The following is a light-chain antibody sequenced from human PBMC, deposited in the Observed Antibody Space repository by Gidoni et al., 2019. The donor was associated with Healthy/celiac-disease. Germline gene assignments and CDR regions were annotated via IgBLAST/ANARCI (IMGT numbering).Light chain of an antibody. J-gene: IGKJ1*01. CDR3: QQSYSTLPT. CDR2: AAS. V-gene: IGKV1-39*01. CDR1: QSISSY. Sequence: IQMTQSPSSLSAPVGDRVTITCRASQSISSYLNWYQQKPGKAPKLLIYAASSLQSGVPTRFSGSGSGTDFTLTISSLQPEDFATYYCQQSYSTLPTFGQGTKVEIK.